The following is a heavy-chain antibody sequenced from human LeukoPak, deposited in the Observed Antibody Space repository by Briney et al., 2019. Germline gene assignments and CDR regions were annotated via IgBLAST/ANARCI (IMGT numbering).Heavy chain of an antibody. Sequence: SDTLSLTCSVSGGSVTSGGFYWGWLRQPPGKEPEWIATIYYTGSTYYNPSLNHRVTISIHTSKNQFSLRLTSVTATDTAVYHCARHSGSGSLSRPFDPWGQGTLVTVSS. V-gene: IGHV4-39*01. CDR2: IYYTGST. D-gene: IGHD3-10*01. CDR1: GGSVTSGGFY. J-gene: IGHJ5*02. CDR3: ARHSGSGSLSRPFDP.